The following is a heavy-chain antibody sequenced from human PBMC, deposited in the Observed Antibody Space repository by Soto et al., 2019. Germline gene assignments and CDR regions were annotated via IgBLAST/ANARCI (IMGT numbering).Heavy chain of an antibody. CDR1: GESISGTIYY. D-gene: IGHD3-22*01. CDR3: ARQGPVSSGRDPRRYAFDI. CDR2: IYYSGST. V-gene: IGHV4-39*01. Sequence: TSETLSLTCIVSGESISGTIYYWGWIRQPPGKGLEWIGSIYYSGSTNYNPSLKSRVTVSVDTSKNQFSLKLSSVTAADTAVYYCARQGPVSSGRDPRRYAFDIWGQGTMVTVSS. J-gene: IGHJ3*02.